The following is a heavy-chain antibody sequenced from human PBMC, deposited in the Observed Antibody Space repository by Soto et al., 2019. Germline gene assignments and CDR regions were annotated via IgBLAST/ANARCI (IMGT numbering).Heavy chain of an antibody. CDR1: GGSISSSNW. Sequence: QVPLQESGPGLVKPSGTLSLTCAVSGGSISSSNWWSWVRQPPRMGLEWIGEIYHRGSTNYKPSLKSRVTISVDKSKNQFSLKLSSVTAADTAVYYCAWFTVTTLMGDYWGQGTPVTVSS. J-gene: IGHJ4*02. CDR2: IYHRGST. V-gene: IGHV4-4*02. D-gene: IGHD4-17*01. CDR3: AWFTVTTLMGDY.